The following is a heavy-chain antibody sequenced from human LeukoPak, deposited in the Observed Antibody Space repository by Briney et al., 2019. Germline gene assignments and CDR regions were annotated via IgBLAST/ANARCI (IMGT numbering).Heavy chain of an antibody. CDR3: AGDFDY. CDR1: GFTFSDYG. CDR2: TRSDGNDK. J-gene: IGHJ4*02. V-gene: IGHV3-30*02. Sequence: HPGGSLRLSCAASGFTFSDYGMHWVRQAPGKGLEWVTFTRSDGNDKYYADSVKGRFTISRDNSKNMLYLQMNGLRAEDTAVYYCAGDFDYWGQGTLVTVSS.